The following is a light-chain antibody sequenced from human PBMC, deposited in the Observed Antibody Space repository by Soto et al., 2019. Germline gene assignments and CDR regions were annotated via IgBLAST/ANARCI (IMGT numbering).Light chain of an antibody. CDR3: QSYQSGNVV. V-gene: IGLV6-57*04. Sequence: NFMLTQPHSVSESPGKTVTISCTRSSGSIASNYVQWYQQRPGGAPTPVIYEDNERPSGVPDRFSGSIDSSSNSASLTISGLKTDDEADYYCQSYQSGNVVFGGGTKLTVL. J-gene: IGLJ2*01. CDR1: SGSIASNY. CDR2: EDN.